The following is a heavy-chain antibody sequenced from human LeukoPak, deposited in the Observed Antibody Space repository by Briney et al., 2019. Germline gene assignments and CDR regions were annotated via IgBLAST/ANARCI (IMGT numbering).Heavy chain of an antibody. CDR1: GYTFNTFG. J-gene: IGHJ4*02. Sequence: ASVKVSCKASGYTFNTFGIHWVGQAPGQGLEGRGGIRVYNGKTIYAQKFQGRVTMTTDTSTGTAYMELRSLRSDDTAMYYCARSYYDYIGGSFREYYFDYWGQGTLVTVSS. V-gene: IGHV1-18*01. CDR2: IRVYNGKT. CDR3: ARSYYDYIGGSFREYYFDY. D-gene: IGHD3-16*01.